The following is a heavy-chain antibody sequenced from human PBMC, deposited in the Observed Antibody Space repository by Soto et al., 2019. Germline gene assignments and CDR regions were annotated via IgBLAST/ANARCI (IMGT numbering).Heavy chain of an antibody. J-gene: IGHJ3*02. V-gene: IGHV3-48*02. Sequence: HPGGSLRLSCAGSGFTFSSYSMNWVRQAPGKGLEWVSYINSGSSIIYYADSVKGRFTISRDNAKNSMYLQMNSLRDEDTAVYYCAREPRGVDDAFDIWGQGTMVTVSS. D-gene: IGHD5-12*01. CDR1: GFTFSSYS. CDR2: INSGSSII. CDR3: AREPRGVDDAFDI.